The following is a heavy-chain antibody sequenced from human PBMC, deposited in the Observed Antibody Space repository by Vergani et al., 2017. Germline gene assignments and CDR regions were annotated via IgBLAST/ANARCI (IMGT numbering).Heavy chain of an antibody. J-gene: IGHJ2*01. D-gene: IGHD3-3*01. CDR1: GGSISSYY. CDR2: IYYSWST. V-gene: IGHV4-59*12. Sequence: QVQLQESGPGLVKPSETLSLTCTVSGGSISSYYWSWIRQPPGKGLEWIGYIYYSWSTNYNPSLKSRVTISVDRSKNQFSLKLSSVTAADTAVYYCARVLDDFWSGYHYWYFDLWGRGTLVTVSS. CDR3: ARVLDDFWSGYHYWYFDL.